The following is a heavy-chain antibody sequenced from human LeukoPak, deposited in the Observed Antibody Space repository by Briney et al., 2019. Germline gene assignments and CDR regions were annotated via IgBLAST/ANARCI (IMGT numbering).Heavy chain of an antibody. CDR1: GGSISSSSYY. CDR2: IYYSGST. V-gene: IGHV4-39*01. J-gene: IGHJ4*02. D-gene: IGHD6-13*01. CDR3: ARLQESYSSSWYTPVAGTGGYYFDY. Sequence: PSETLSLTCTVSGGSISSSSYYWGWIRQPPGKGLEWIGSIYYSGSTYYDPSLKSRVTISVDTSKNQFSLKLSSVTAADTAVYYCARLQESYSSSWYTPVAGTGGYYFDYWGQGTLVTVSS.